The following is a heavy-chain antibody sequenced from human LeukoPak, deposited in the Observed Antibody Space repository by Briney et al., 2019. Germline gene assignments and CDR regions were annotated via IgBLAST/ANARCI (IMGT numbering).Heavy chain of an antibody. D-gene: IGHD2-15*01. CDR1: RFSISSGYY. J-gene: IGHJ4*02. Sequence: SETLSLTCTVSRFSISSGYYWSWIRQPPGRGLEWIGSIYHSGSTYYNPSLKSRVTISVDTSKNQFSLKLSSVTAADTAVYYCARGVGPEFDYWGQGTLVTVSS. V-gene: IGHV4-38-2*02. CDR2: IYHSGST. CDR3: ARGVGPEFDY.